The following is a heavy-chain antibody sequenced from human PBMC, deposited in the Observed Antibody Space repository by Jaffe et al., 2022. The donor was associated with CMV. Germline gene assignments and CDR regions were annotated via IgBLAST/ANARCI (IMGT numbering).Heavy chain of an antibody. CDR3: ARGRQQWILFDY. Sequence: VQLQQWGTGLLKPSGTLSLTCGVSGESFTSYYWTWIRQPPGKGLEWIGDINYKGGTNYNPSLKSRVTFSIDTSKNQFSLTLTSMTAADTAVYYCARGRQQWILFDYWGQGTLVTASS. J-gene: IGHJ4*02. CDR1: GESFTSYY. D-gene: IGHD5-18*01. V-gene: IGHV4-34*01. CDR2: INYKGGT.